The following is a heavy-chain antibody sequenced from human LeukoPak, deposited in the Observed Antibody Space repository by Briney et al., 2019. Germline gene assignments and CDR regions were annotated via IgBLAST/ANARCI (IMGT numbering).Heavy chain of an antibody. V-gene: IGHV1-18*01. D-gene: IGHD2-15*01. CDR2: ISIYNGKT. Sequence: ASVKVSCKTSGYTFNSYGISWVRQAPGQGLEWVGWISIYNGKTNYAQKFQGRVSMTTDTSTSTAYMELRSLRSDDTAVYYCVRENRYCSGGSCYSAASDDAFDIWGQGTMVTVSS. CDR3: VRENRYCSGGSCYSAASDDAFDI. J-gene: IGHJ3*02. CDR1: GYTFNSYG.